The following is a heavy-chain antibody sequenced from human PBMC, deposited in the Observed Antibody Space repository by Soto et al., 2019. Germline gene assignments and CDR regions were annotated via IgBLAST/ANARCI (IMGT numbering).Heavy chain of an antibody. CDR1: GFTFSSYW. CDR3: AGWGYCSSTSCRGNTLFDP. D-gene: IGHD2-2*01. J-gene: IGHJ5*02. Sequence: GGSLRLSCAASGFTFSSYWMHWVRQAPGKGLVWVSRINSDGSSTSYADSVKGRFTISRDNAKNTLYLQMNSLRAEDTAVYYCAGWGYCSSTSCRGNTLFDPWGQGTLVTVSS. CDR2: INSDGSST. V-gene: IGHV3-74*01.